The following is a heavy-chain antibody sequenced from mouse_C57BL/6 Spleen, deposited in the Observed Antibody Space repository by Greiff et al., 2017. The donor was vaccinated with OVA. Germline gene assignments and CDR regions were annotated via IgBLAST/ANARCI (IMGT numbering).Heavy chain of an antibody. Sequence: EVQGVESGGGLVKPGGSLKLSCAASGFTFSSYAMSWVRQTPEKRLEWVATISDGGSYTYYPDNVKGRFTISRDNAKNNLYLQMSHLKSEDTAMYYCARMRVYDGYSVYAMDYWGQGTSVTVSS. CDR3: ARMRVYDGYSVYAMDY. D-gene: IGHD2-3*01. J-gene: IGHJ4*01. V-gene: IGHV5-4*01. CDR1: GFTFSSYA. CDR2: ISDGGSYT.